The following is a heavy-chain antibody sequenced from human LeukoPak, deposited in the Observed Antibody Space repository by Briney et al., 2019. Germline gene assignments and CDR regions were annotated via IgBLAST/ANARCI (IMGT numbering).Heavy chain of an antibody. Sequence: SVKVSCKASGGTFSSYAISWVRQAPGQGLEWMGGIIPIFGSANYAQKFQGRVTITADESTSTAYMELSSLRSEDTAVYYCARDKSAAAGPTDLYYFDYWGQGTLVTVSS. CDR1: GGTFSSYA. CDR3: ARDKSAAAGPTDLYYFDY. CDR2: IIPIFGSA. V-gene: IGHV1-69*01. J-gene: IGHJ4*02. D-gene: IGHD6-13*01.